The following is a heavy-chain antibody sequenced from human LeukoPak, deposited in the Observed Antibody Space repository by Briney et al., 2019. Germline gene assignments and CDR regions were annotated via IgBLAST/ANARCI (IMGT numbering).Heavy chain of an antibody. CDR3: AITGPTTGYFDY. CDR1: GGTFSSYA. D-gene: IGHD4-17*01. Sequence: GSSVKVSCKASGGTFSSYAISWVRQAPGQGPEWMGRIIPILGIANYAQKFQGRVTITADKSTSTAYMELSSLRSEDTAVYYCAITGPTTGYFDYWGQGTLVTVSS. J-gene: IGHJ4*02. V-gene: IGHV1-69*04. CDR2: IIPILGIA.